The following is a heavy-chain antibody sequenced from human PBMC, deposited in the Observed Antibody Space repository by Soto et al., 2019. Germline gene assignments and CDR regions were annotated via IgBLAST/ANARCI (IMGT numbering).Heavy chain of an antibody. CDR3: ARGYCSVGIFHRQDTWFDP. CDR1: GYTFTGYY. Sequence: ASVKVSCKASGYTFTGYYMHWVRQAPGQGLEWMGWINPNSGGTNYAQKFQGWVTMTRDTSISTAYMELSRLRSDDTAVYYCARGYCSVGIFHRQDTWFDPSGKATLVTVSS. D-gene: IGHD2-15*01. CDR2: INPNSGGT. V-gene: IGHV1-2*04. J-gene: IGHJ5*02.